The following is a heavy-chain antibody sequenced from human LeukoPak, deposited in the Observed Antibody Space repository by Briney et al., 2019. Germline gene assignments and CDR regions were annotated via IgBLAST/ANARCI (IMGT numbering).Heavy chain of an antibody. CDR2: FDPEDGET. CDR1: GYTLTELS. V-gene: IGHV1-24*01. CDR3: ATRRPNYDILTGYYRNYFDY. Sequence: ASVKVSCKVSGYTLTELSMHWVRQAPGKGLEWMGGFDPEDGETIYAQKFQGGVTMTEDTSTDTAYMELSSLRSEDTAVYYCATRRPNYDILTGYYRNYFDYWGQGTLVTVSS. J-gene: IGHJ4*02. D-gene: IGHD3-9*01.